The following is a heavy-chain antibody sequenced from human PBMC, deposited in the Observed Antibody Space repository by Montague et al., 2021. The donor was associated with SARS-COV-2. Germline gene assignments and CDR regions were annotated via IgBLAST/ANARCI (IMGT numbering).Heavy chain of an antibody. CDR3: ARDSFSSCTSSSCYMGGMDV. J-gene: IGHJ6*02. D-gene: IGHD2-2*02. CDR2: IWYGGSNK. Sequence: SLRLSCAASGFSFNSYGLNWVRQAPGKGLEWVAVIWYGGSNKQYADSVKGRFTISRDNSKNTLYLQMNSLRAEDTALYYCARDSFSSCTSSSCYMGGMDVWGQGTMVTVSS. V-gene: IGHV3-33*01. CDR1: GFSFNSYG.